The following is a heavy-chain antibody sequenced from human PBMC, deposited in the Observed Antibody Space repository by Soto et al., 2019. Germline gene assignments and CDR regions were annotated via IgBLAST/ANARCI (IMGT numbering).Heavy chain of an antibody. V-gene: IGHV1-18*01. CDR2: ISAYNGNT. CDR3: ARTVFSIAAAGTGWFDP. CDR1: GYTFTSYG. J-gene: IGHJ5*02. D-gene: IGHD6-13*01. Sequence: QVQLVQSGAEVKKPGASVKVSCKASGYTFTSYGISWVRQAPGQGLEWMGWISAYNGNTNYAQKLQGRVTMTTDTPTSTAYMELRSLRSDDTAVYYCARTVFSIAAAGTGWFDPWGQGTLVTVSS.